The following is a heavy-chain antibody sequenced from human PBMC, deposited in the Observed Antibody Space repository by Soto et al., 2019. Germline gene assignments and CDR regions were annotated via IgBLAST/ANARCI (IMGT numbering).Heavy chain of an antibody. CDR3: ARKDHYTMIGAFDI. CDR1: GGSISSGGYY. V-gene: IGHV4-31*03. D-gene: IGHD3-22*01. Sequence: QVQLQESGPGLVKPSQTLSLTCTVSGGSISSGGYYWSWIRQHPGKGLEWIGYIYYSGSTYYNPSLKRRFTITVDTSKNQFSLQLSSVTAADTAVYYCARKDHYTMIGAFDIWGQGTMVTVSS. CDR2: IYYSGST. J-gene: IGHJ3*02.